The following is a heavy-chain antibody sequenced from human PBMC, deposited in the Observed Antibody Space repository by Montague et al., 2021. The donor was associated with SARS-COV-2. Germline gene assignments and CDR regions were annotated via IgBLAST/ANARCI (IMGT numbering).Heavy chain of an antibody. CDR2: TYYRSQWYN. CDR3: ARMAVAPRPGAYYGMDV. Sequence: CAISGDRVFTHSGDWVWMRQSPSRGLEWLGRTYYRSQWYNDYAVXLKXRITITPDTSKNLFSLQLRSVTPDDTAVYYCARMAVAPRPGAYYGMDVWGQGTTVTVSS. J-gene: IGHJ6*02. D-gene: IGHD6-6*01. CDR1: GDRVFTHSGD. V-gene: IGHV6-1*01.